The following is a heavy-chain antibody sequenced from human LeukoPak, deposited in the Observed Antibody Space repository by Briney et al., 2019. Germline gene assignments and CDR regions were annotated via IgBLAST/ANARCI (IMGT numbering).Heavy chain of an antibody. CDR2: ISSSSSTI. J-gene: IGHJ4*02. CDR3: ARDWDCSGGSCYFDY. V-gene: IGHV3-48*01. D-gene: IGHD2-15*01. CDR1: GFTFSSYS. Sequence: GSLRLSCAASGFTFSSYSMNWVRQAPGKGLEWVSYISSSSSTIYYADSVKGRFTISRDNAKNSLYLQMNSLRAEDTAVYYCARDWDCSGGSCYFDYWGQGTLVTVSS.